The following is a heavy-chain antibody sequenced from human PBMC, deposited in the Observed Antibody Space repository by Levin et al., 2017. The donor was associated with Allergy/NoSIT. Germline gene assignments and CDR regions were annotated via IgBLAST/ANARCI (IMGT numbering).Heavy chain of an antibody. D-gene: IGHD1-14*01. CDR2: IYYSGRS. CDR1: GDSISSNNHY. V-gene: IGHV4-39*07. CDR3: ARVALTDACDI. J-gene: IGHJ3*02. Sequence: SETLSLTCTVSGDSISSNNHYWGWLRQPPGKGLEWIGHIYYSGRSYYNPSLKSRLTISLDTPKNQFSLKLGSVTAADTSVYYCARVALTDACDIWGHGRMVTVSS.